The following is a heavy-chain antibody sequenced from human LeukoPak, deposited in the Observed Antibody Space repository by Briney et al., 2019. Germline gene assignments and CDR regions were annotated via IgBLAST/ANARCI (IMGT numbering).Heavy chain of an antibody. Sequence: PGWSFTLSRAAPGFTFSSYAMHWVRQAPGKRQEWVAVISYDGSNKYYADSVKGRFTISRDNSKNTLYLQMNSLRAEDTAVYYCARGDCSSTSCHGLVDAFDIWGEGRMVT. J-gene: IGHJ3*02. D-gene: IGHD2-2*01. V-gene: IGHV3-30-3*01. CDR2: ISYDGSNK. CDR1: GFTFSSYA. CDR3: ARGDCSSTSCHGLVDAFDI.